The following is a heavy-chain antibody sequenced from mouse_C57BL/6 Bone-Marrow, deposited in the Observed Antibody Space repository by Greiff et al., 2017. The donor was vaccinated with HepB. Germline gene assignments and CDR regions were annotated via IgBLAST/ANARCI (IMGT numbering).Heavy chain of an antibody. CDR2: INPSSGYT. CDR3: ARLWYLYYFDY. D-gene: IGHD2-1*01. CDR1: GYTFTSYT. V-gene: IGHV1-4*01. Sequence: VKLMDSGAELARPGASVKMSCKASGYTFTSYTMHWVKQRPGQGLEWIGYINPSSGYTKYNQKFKDKATLTADKSSSTAYMQLSSLTSEDSAVYYCARLWYLYYFDYWGQGTTLTVSS. J-gene: IGHJ2*01.